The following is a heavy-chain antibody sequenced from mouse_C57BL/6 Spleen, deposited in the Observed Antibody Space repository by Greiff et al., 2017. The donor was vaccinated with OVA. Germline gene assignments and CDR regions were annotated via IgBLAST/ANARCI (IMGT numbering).Heavy chain of an antibody. V-gene: IGHV1-53*01. CDR3: ARYYSDWYFDV. Sequence: VQLQQPGTELVKPGASVKLSCKASGYTFTSYWLHWVKQRPGQGLEWIGNINPSNGGTNYNEKFKSKATLTVDKSSRTAYMQLSSLTSYDSAVYYCARYYSDWYFDVCGTGTTVTVSS. CDR2: INPSNGGT. J-gene: IGHJ1*03. D-gene: IGHD2-12*01. CDR1: GYTFTSYW.